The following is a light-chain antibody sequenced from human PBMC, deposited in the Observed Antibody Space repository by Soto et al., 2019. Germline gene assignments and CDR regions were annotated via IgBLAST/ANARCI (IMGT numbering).Light chain of an antibody. CDR1: QNVASNY. V-gene: IGKV3-20*01. Sequence: QTPGPLSLSPGERATLSCRALQNVASNYLAWYQQKPGQAPRIIIFGASGRATGIPDRFSGSGSGTEFTLTISSLQSEDFAVYYCQQYDNWPPAWTFGHGTKVDIK. J-gene: IGKJ1*01. CDR2: GAS. CDR3: QQYDNWPPAWT.